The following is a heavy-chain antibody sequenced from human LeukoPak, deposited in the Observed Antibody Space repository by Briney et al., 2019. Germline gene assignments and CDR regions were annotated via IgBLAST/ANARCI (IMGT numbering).Heavy chain of an antibody. CDR3: AHSEGFDY. CDR1: GISLSTSGVG. V-gene: IGHV2-5*02. CDR2: IFWDDDK. J-gene: IGHJ4*02. Sequence: SGPTLVKPTQTLTLTCTVSGISLSTSGVGVGWIRQPPGKALEWLALIFWDDDKRYSPSLKSRLTISKDTSRNQVILTMTNMAPVDTATYYCAHSEGFDYWGQGTLVTVSS.